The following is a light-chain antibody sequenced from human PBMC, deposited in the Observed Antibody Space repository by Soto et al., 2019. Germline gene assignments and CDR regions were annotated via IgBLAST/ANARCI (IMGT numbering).Light chain of an antibody. CDR3: SSYTPSSTYV. CDR1: SSDVGGYNY. V-gene: IGLV2-14*03. J-gene: IGLJ1*01. Sequence: QSALTQPASVSGSPGQSITISCTGTSSDVGGYNYVSWYQQYPGKAPKLMIYDVSSRPSGVSNRFSGSKSGNTASLTISGLHAEDEADYHCSSYTPSSTYVFGTRTKLTVL. CDR2: DVS.